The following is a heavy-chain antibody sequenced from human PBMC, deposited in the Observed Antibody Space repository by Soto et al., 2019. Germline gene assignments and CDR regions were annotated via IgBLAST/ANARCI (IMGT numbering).Heavy chain of an antibody. D-gene: IGHD6-13*01. CDR2: INHSGST. CDR3: ARLGVKGYSSSWYTIDY. CDR1: GGSFSGYY. V-gene: IGHV4-34*01. J-gene: IGHJ4*02. Sequence: TCAVYGGSFSGYYWSWIRQPPGKGLEWIGEINHSGSTNYNPSLKSRVTISVDTSKNQFSLKLSSVTAADTAVYHCARLGVKGYSSSWYTIDYWGQGTLVTVSS.